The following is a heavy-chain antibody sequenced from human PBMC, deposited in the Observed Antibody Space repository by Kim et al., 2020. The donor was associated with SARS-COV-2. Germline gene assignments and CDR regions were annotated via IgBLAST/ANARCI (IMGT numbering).Heavy chain of an antibody. Sequence: GGSLRLSYAASGFTFSSSWMSWVRQFPGKGLEWVANIKHDGSEKYYVDSVKGRFTISRDNAKKSLYLQMNSLRAEDTAMYYCARELNGYNSGWYNWFDPWGQGTLVTVSS. D-gene: IGHD6-19*01. CDR2: IKHDGSEK. CDR3: ARELNGYNSGWYNWFDP. J-gene: IGHJ5*02. V-gene: IGHV3-7*01. CDR1: GFTFSSSW.